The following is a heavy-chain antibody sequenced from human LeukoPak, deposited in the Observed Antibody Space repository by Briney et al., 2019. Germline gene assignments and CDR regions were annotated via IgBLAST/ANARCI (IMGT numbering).Heavy chain of an antibody. CDR2: ISISGSTI. J-gene: IGHJ4*02. CDR1: GFTFSNYE. V-gene: IGHV3-48*03. Sequence: GGSLRLSCAASGFTFSNYEMNWVRQAPGKGLEWVSYISISGSTIYYADSVRGRFTISRDNPKSSLYLQMNSLRAEDTALYYCAREGVVVSAAVDYWGQGTLVTVSS. CDR3: AREGVVVSAAVDY. D-gene: IGHD2-2*01.